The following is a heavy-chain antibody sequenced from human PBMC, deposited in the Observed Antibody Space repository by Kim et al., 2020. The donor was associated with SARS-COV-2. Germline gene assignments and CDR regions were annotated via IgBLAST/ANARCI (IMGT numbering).Heavy chain of an antibody. Sequence: ASVKVSCKASGYIFTDDFIHWVRQAPGQGLESMGWINPHSGDTYFDQTFQGRVTLTGDTSLSTAYMEIRGRRPEDPALYFCSRAHSSDWYMNAFDVWGQG. J-gene: IGHJ3*01. D-gene: IGHD6-19*01. CDR1: GYIFTDDF. CDR3: SRAHSSDWYMNAFDV. V-gene: IGHV1-2*02. CDR2: INPHSGDT.